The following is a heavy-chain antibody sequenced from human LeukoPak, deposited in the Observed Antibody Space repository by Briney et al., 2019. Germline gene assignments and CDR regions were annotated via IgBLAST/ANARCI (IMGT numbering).Heavy chain of an antibody. J-gene: IGHJ6*02. D-gene: IGHD2-2*01. CDR3: ARGGYCSTTICYGSYYYYGMDV. CDR2: IYYSGST. V-gene: IGHV4-59*06. CDR1: GXSISSYY. Sequence: SETLSLTCTVSGXSISSYYWSWIRQHPGKGQEWMGYIYYSGSTYYNPSLKSRLTISLDTSKNQFSLKLSSVTAADTAVYYCARGGYCSTTICYGSYYYYGMDVWGQGTTVTVSS.